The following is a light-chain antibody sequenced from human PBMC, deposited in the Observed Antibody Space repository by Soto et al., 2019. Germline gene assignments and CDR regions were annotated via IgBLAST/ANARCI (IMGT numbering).Light chain of an antibody. CDR2: DAS. Sequence: VLTQSPATLSLSPGEIATLSCGASQSVSSYLAWYQQKPGQAPRLLIYDASNRATGTPARFSGSGSGTDFTLTISSLEPEDFAVYYCQQRSNWPFFGGGTKV. V-gene: IGKV3-11*01. CDR1: QSVSSY. CDR3: QQRSNWPF. J-gene: IGKJ4*01.